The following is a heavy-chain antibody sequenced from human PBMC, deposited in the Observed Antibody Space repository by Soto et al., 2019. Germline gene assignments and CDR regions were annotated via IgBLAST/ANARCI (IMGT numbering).Heavy chain of an antibody. Sequence: PGGSLRLSCAASGFTFSSYGMHWVRQAPGKGLEWVAVIWYDGSNKYYADSVKGRFTISRDNSKNTLYLQMNSLRAEDTAVYYCAREASGSYPYYFEYWGQGTLVTVSS. J-gene: IGHJ4*02. V-gene: IGHV3-33*01. CDR3: AREASGSYPYYFEY. CDR2: IWYDGSNK. CDR1: GFTFSSYG. D-gene: IGHD1-26*01.